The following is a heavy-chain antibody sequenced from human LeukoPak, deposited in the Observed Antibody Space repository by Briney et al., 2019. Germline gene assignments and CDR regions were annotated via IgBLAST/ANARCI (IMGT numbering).Heavy chain of an antibody. Sequence: RASVKVSCKASGYTFTGYYMHWVRQAPGQGLEWMGWINPNSGGTNYAQKFQGRVTMTRDTSISTAYMELSRLRSDDTAVYYCARGHYYDSSGYYSDFDYWGQGTLVTVSS. V-gene: IGHV1-2*02. CDR2: INPNSGGT. CDR1: GYTFTGYY. D-gene: IGHD3-22*01. J-gene: IGHJ4*02. CDR3: ARGHYYDSSGYYSDFDY.